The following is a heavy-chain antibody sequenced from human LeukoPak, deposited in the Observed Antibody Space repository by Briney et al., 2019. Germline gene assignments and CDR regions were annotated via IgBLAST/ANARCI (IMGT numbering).Heavy chain of an antibody. V-gene: IGHV4-34*01. CDR3: ARGPVSPYYDFWSGYFVGLDY. J-gene: IGHJ4*02. Sequence: SETLSLTCAVYGGSFSGYYWSWIRQPPGKGLEWIGEINHSGSTNYNPSLKSRVTISVDTSKNQFSLKLSSVTAADTAVYYCARGPVSPYYDFWSGYFVGLDYWGQGTLVTVSS. CDR2: INHSGST. D-gene: IGHD3-3*01. CDR1: GGSFSGYY.